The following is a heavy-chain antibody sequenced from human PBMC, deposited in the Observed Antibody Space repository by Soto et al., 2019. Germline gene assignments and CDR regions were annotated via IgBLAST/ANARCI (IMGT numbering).Heavy chain of an antibody. J-gene: IGHJ2*01. CDR2: ISGRGGST. V-gene: IGHV3-23*01. CDR1: GFIFSNYA. CDR3: ARRAGGAVVWYYDL. Sequence: EEQLLESGGGVVQRGGSLRPSCAASGFIFSNYAMTWVRQAPGKGLEWVSRISGRGGSTYYADSVKGRLTMSRDNSKNTLYLQMNSLSAEDTAIYYCARRAGGAVVWYYDLWGRGTLVTV. D-gene: IGHD2-21*01.